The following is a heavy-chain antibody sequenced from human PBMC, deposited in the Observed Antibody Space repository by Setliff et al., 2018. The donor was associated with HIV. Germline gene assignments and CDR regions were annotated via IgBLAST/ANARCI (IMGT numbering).Heavy chain of an antibody. D-gene: IGHD5-12*01. CDR1: GGSISSSSYY. CDR2: IYYSGST. J-gene: IGHJ4*02. Sequence: SETLSLTCTVSGGSISSSSYYWGWIRQPPGKGLEWIGSIYYSGSTYYNPSLKSRVTISVDTSKNQFSLKLSSVTAADTAVYDCARHLYGGYAGGFDYWGQGTLVTVSS. CDR3: ARHLYGGYAGGFDY. V-gene: IGHV4-39*01.